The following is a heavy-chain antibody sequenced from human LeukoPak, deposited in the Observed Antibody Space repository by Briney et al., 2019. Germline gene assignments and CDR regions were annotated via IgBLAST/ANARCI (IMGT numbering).Heavy chain of an antibody. J-gene: IGHJ4*02. Sequence: PSETLSLTCTVSGGSISSSTYYWGWIRQPPGKGLEWIGSVYYTGSTYYNPSLKSRITILLDTSKNQLSLKLSSVTAADTAVYYRSRGSYDILTGYSTLGEYWGQGTLVTVSS. D-gene: IGHD3-9*01. V-gene: IGHV4-39*01. CDR3: SRGSYDILTGYSTLGEY. CDR2: VYYTGST. CDR1: GGSISSSTYY.